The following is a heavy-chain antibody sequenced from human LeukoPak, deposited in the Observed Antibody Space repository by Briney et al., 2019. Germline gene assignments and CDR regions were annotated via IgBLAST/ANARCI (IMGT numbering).Heavy chain of an antibody. D-gene: IGHD3-22*01. CDR1: GYTFTSYG. Sequence: ASVKVPCKASGYTFTSYGISWVRQAPGQGLEWMGWISAYNCNTNYAQKLQGRVTMTKDTSTSTAYMELRSLRSDDTAVYYCARDDGLPYYYDSSGYYGTDWGQGTLVTVSS. CDR3: ARDDGLPYYYDSSGYYGTD. V-gene: IGHV1-18*01. CDR2: ISAYNCNT. J-gene: IGHJ4*02.